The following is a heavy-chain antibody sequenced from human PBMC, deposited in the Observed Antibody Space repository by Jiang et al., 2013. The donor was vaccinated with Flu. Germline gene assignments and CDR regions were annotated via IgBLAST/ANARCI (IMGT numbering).Heavy chain of an antibody. J-gene: IGHJ4*02. V-gene: IGHV1-18*04. CDR2: ISAYNGNT. CDR1: GYTFTSYG. CDR3: ARDTYYYDSSGYPPLGIDY. D-gene: IGHD3-22*01. Sequence: SVKVSCKASGYTFTSYGISWVRQAPGQGLGWMGWISAYNGNTNYSQKFQGRVTITRDTSASTAYMELSSLRSEDTAVYYCARDTYYYDSSGYPPLGIDYWGQGTLVTVSS.